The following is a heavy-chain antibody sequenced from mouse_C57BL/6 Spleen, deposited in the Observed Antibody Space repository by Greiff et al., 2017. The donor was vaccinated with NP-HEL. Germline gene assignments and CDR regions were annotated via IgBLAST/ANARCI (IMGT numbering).Heavy chain of an antibody. D-gene: IGHD2-13*01. J-gene: IGHJ1*03. V-gene: IGHV7-3*01. CDR3: ARSFQGDDWYFDV. Sequence: EVQGVESGGGLVQPGGSLSLSCAASGFTFTDYYMSWVRQPPGKALEWLGFISNKANGYTTEYSASVKGRFTISRDNSQSILYLQMNALIAEDSATYYCARSFQGDDWYFDVWGTGTTVTVSS. CDR2: ISNKANGYTT. CDR1: GFTFTDYY.